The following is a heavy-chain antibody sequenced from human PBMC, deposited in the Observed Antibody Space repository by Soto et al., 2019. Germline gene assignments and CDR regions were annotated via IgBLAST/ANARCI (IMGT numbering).Heavy chain of an antibody. CDR2: ISGSGGST. V-gene: IGHV3-23*01. D-gene: IGHD1-26*01. CDR3: GGPGGSYLRRYYFDY. J-gene: IGHJ4*02. Sequence: PGGSLRLSCAASGFTFSSYAMSWVRQAPGKGLEWVSAISGSGGSTYYADSVKGRFTISRDNSKNTLYLQMNSLRAEDTAVYYWGGPGGSYLRRYYFDYWGQGTLVTVST. CDR1: GFTFSSYA.